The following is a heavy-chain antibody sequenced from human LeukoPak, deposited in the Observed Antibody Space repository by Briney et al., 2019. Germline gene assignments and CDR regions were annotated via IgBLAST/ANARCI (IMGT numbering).Heavy chain of an antibody. J-gene: IGHJ4*02. CDR1: GYIFTTYY. D-gene: IGHD6-25*01. V-gene: IGHV1-46*01. CDR3: ARVGVTAATADY. Sequence: ASVKVSCKASGYIFTTYYMHWMRQAPGQGPEWMGIINPRGGSTDYAQKFQDRVTMTSDTSTSTVYMELNSLRSEDTAVYFCARVGVTAATADYWGQGTLVTASS. CDR2: INPRGGST.